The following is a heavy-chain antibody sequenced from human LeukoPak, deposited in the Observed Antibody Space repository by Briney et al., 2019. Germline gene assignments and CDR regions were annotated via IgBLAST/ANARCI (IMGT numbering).Heavy chain of an antibody. Sequence: GGSLRLSCAASGFTFRSYGMHWVRQAPGKGLEWVAVISYDGRNKYDADFVKGRFTISRDNSKNTLYLQMNSLRAEDTAVYYCARVSGSDGDLDYWGQGTLVTVSS. CDR2: ISYDGRNK. CDR1: GFTFRSYG. D-gene: IGHD4-17*01. CDR3: ARVSGSDGDLDY. V-gene: IGHV3-30*03. J-gene: IGHJ4*02.